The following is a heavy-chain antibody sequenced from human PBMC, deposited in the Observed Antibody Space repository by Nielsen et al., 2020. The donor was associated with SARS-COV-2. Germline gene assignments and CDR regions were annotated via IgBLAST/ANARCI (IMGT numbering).Heavy chain of an antibody. CDR3: ARDLYSSSWYITYYYYYYGMDV. D-gene: IGHD6-13*01. Sequence: ASVKVSCKASGYTFTSYYMHWVRQAPGQGLEWMGIINPSGGSTSYAQKFQGRVTITRDTSASTAYMELSSLRSEDTAVYYCARDLYSSSWYITYYYYYYGMDVWGQGTTVTVSS. CDR1: GYTFTSYY. J-gene: IGHJ6*02. V-gene: IGHV1-46*01. CDR2: INPSGGST.